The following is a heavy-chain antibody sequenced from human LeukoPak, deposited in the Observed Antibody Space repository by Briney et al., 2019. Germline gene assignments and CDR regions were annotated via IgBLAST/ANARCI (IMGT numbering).Heavy chain of an antibody. CDR1: GFTFSSYG. V-gene: IGHV3-30*18. Sequence: SLRLSCAASGFTFSSYGMHWVRQAPGKGLEWVAVISYDGSNKYYADSVKGRFTISRDNSKNTLYLQMNSLRAEDTAEYYCAKLAFVDTAMETGYWGQGTLVTVSS. D-gene: IGHD5-18*01. CDR3: AKLAFVDTAMETGY. CDR2: ISYDGSNK. J-gene: IGHJ4*02.